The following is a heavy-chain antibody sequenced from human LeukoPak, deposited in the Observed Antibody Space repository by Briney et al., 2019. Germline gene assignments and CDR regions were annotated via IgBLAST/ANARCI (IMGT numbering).Heavy chain of an antibody. V-gene: IGHV3-33*01. Sequence: GGSLRLSCAASGFTFSSYGMHWVRQAPGKALEWVAVIWYDGSNKYYADSVKGRFIISRDNSKNTLYLQMNSLRAEDTAVYFCARDLLSGQFDYWGQGTLVTVSS. CDR3: ARDLLSGQFDY. D-gene: IGHD3-9*01. J-gene: IGHJ4*02. CDR2: IWYDGSNK. CDR1: GFTFSSYG.